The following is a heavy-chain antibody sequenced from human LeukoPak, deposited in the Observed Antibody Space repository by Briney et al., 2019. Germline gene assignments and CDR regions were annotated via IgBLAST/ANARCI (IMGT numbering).Heavy chain of an antibody. CDR1: GFTLSNYG. CDR2: ISYDGSNT. D-gene: IGHD3-9*01. CDR3: AKDRDILTGEDYYYGMDV. V-gene: IGHV3-30*18. J-gene: IGHJ6*04. Sequence: GGSLRLSCAASGFTLSNYGMHWVRQAPGKGLEWVAIISYDGSNTYYADSVKGRFTISRDNSKNTLYLQMNNLRDEDTAVYYCAKDRDILTGEDYYYGMDVWGKGTTVTVSS.